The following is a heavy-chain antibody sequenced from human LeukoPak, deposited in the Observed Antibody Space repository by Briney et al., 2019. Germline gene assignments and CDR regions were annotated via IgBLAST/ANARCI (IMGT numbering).Heavy chain of an antibody. CDR1: GFTVSSNY. CDR3: ARDRDCSSTSCYSDAFDI. J-gene: IGHJ3*02. Sequence: GGSLRLSCAASGFTVSSNYMSWVRQAPGKGLEWVSVIYSGGSTYYADSVKGRFTISRDNSKNTLYLQMNSLRAEDTAVYYCARDRDCSSTSCYSDAFDIWGQRTMVTVSS. V-gene: IGHV3-53*01. CDR2: IYSGGST. D-gene: IGHD2-2*02.